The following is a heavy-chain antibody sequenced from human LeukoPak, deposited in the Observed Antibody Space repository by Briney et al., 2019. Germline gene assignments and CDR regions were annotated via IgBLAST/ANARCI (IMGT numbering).Heavy chain of an antibody. CDR1: GFTFSSYS. CDR2: ISSSSSYI. CDR3: ARAKNTADNWFDP. Sequence: GGPLRLSCAASGFTFSSYSMNWVRQAPGKGLEWLSSISSSSSYIYYADSVKGRFTISRDNAKNSLYLQMNSLRAEDTAVYYCARAKNTADNWFDPWGQGTLVTVSS. D-gene: IGHD2-2*02. J-gene: IGHJ5*02. V-gene: IGHV3-21*01.